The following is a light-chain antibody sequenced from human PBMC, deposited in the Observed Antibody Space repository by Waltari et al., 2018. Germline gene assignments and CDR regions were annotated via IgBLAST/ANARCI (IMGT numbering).Light chain of an antibody. CDR3: QQYYGDPRT. V-gene: IGKV4-1*01. Sequence: DIVMTQSPDSLALPLGERATISCKSSQSVLYGENNKNYLAWYQQKAGQPPKLLIYWASTREFGVPGRFSGSGSDTDFTLTITNLQAEDVAVYYCQQYYGDPRTFGQGTTVEIK. CDR1: QSVLYGENNKNY. CDR2: WAS. J-gene: IGKJ1*01.